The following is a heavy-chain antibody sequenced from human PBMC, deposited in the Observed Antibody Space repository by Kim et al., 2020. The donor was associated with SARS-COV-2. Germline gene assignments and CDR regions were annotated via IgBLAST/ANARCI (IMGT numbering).Heavy chain of an antibody. V-gene: IGHV3-23*01. D-gene: IGHD7-27*01. CDR1: GFTFSSYT. Sequence: GGSLRLSCAASGFTFSSYTMSWVRQAPGKGLQWVSTITGGGGRIFYADSVKGRFTISRDNSKDTLYLQMNSLSAEDTAAYYCVKETILGLHYSMDVWGKG. CDR2: ITGGGGRI. J-gene: IGHJ6*03. CDR3: VKETILGLHYSMDV.